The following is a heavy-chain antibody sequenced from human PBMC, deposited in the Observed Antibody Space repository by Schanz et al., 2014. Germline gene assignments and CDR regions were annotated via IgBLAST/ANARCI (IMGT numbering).Heavy chain of an antibody. Sequence: QVQLLQSGAEVKKPGASMKVSCKASGYTFTTYYMLWVRQAPGQGLEWMGIINPSGGSTRYGQKVQGRVTMTTDTSTGTAYMELRSLRSDDTAVYYCASSGAGYSSSWDFDYWGQGTLVTVSS. CDR1: GYTFTTYY. CDR2: INPSGGST. V-gene: IGHV1-46*01. D-gene: IGHD6-13*01. CDR3: ASSGAGYSSSWDFDY. J-gene: IGHJ4*02.